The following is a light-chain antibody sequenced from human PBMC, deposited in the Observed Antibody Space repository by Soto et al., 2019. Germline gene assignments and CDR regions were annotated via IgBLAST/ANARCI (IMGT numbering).Light chain of an antibody. J-gene: IGLJ1*01. CDR2: DVT. V-gene: IGLV2-14*01. CDR1: SSDVGGYNS. Sequence: QSALTQPASVSGSPGLSIAISCTGTSSDVGGYNSVSWYQQHPGKAPKLVIYDVTSRPSGVSSRFSGSKSGNTASLTISGLQAEDEGDYYCSSYRTGGSYVFGTGTKVTVL. CDR3: SSYRTGGSYV.